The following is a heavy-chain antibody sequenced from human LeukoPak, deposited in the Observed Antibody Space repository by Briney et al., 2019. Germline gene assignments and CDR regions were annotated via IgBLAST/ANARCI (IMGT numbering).Heavy chain of an antibody. CDR2: IYSGGST. V-gene: IGHV3-53*01. Sequence: GGSLRLSCAASGFTVSSNYMSWVRQAPGKGLEWVSVIYSGGSTYYADSGKGRFTISRDNSKNTLYLLMNSLRAEDTAVYYCAREPYCGGDCYWGQGTLVTVSS. CDR1: GFTVSSNY. CDR3: AREPYCGGDCY. J-gene: IGHJ4*02. D-gene: IGHD2-21*02.